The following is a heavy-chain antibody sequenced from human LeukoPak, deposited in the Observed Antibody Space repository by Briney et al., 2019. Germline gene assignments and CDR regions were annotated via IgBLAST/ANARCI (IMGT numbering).Heavy chain of an antibody. D-gene: IGHD4-17*01. V-gene: IGHV3-30-3*01. J-gene: IGHJ4*02. CDR1: GFTFSSYA. CDR2: ISYDGSNK. Sequence: PGGSLRLSCAASGFTFSSYAMHWVRQAPGKGLEWVAVISYDGSNKYYADSVKGRFTISRDNSKNTLYLQMNSLRAEDTAVYSCAREAVTTPSFDYWGQGTLVTVSS. CDR3: AREAVTTPSFDY.